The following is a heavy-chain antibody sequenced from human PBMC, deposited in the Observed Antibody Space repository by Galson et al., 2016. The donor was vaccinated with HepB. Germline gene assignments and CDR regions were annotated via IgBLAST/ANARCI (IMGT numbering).Heavy chain of an antibody. V-gene: IGHV3-23*01. J-gene: IGHJ4*02. Sequence: SLRLSCAASGFTFSSFTMNWVRQAPGKGLEWVSSINNGGGTTRYGDFVQGRFTISRDTSKNMVFLDMNRLRAEDTALYFCVKDAGRSGRQYFFDSWGQGTVVTV. D-gene: IGHD3-10*01. CDR2: INNGGGTT. CDR1: GFTFSSFT. CDR3: VKDAGRSGRQYFFDS.